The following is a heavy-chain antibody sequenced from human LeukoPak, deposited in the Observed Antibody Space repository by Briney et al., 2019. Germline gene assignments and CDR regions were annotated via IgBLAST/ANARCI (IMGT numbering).Heavy chain of an antibody. Sequence: GGSLRLSCAASGFTFNSFFLNWVRLTPGRELEGVACISQDGSETFYMDSVRGRFTISRDNTKKSLYLQMDSLRAEDTAVYFCVRDLGHSRHYFEYWGQGALVTVSS. V-gene: IGHV3-7*01. J-gene: IGHJ4*02. CDR1: GFTFNSFF. CDR3: VRDLGHSRHYFEY. CDR2: ISQDGSET. D-gene: IGHD7-27*01.